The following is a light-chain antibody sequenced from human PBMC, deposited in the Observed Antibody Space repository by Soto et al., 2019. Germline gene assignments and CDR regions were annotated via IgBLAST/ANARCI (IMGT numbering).Light chain of an antibody. CDR2: DDN. J-gene: IGLJ2*01. Sequence: QSALTQPASVSGSPGQSITLSCTGTYNSVSWYQQHPGKAPKLLIYDDNNRPSGVSNRFSGSMSGNTASLTISGLQAEDEADYYCGSYTSSSTFFGGGTKLTVL. CDR1: YNS. V-gene: IGLV2-14*03. CDR3: GSYTSSSTF.